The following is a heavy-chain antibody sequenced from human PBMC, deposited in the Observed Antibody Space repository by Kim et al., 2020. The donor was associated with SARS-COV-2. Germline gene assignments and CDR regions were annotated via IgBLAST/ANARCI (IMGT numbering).Heavy chain of an antibody. J-gene: IGHJ4*02. Sequence: SPSFQGQVTISADKSISTAYLQWSSLKASDTAMYYCARRSGSWEPYYFDYWGQGTLVTVSS. D-gene: IGHD1-26*01. CDR3: ARRSGSWEPYYFDY. V-gene: IGHV5-51*01.